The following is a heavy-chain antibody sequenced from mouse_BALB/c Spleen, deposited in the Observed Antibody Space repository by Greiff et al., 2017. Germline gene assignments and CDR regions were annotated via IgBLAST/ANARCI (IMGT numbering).Heavy chain of an antibody. CDR2: INPSNGGT. J-gene: IGHJ2*01. CDR1: GYTFTSYY. CDR3: TRLNYRYHLDY. D-gene: IGHD2-14*01. Sequence: QVQLQQSGAELVKPGASVKLSCKASGYTFTSYYMYWVKQRPGQGLEWIGEINPSNGGTNFNEKFKSKATLTVDKSSSTAYMQLSSLTSEDSAVYYCTRLNYRYHLDYWGQGNTLTVSS. V-gene: IGHV1S81*02.